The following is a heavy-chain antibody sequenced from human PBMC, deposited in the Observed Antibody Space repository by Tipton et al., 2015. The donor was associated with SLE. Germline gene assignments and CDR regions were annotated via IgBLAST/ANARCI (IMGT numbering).Heavy chain of an antibody. Sequence: TLSLTCTVSGGSISSGAYYWSWIRQHPGKGLEWIGFIYYSGTTHYNPSLKSRLIISVDTSMNQFSLKLSSVTAADTAVYYCAREGLGNGFDIWGQGTMVTVSS. D-gene: IGHD7-27*01. CDR2: IYYSGTT. J-gene: IGHJ3*02. V-gene: IGHV4-31*03. CDR1: GGSISSGAYY. CDR3: AREGLGNGFDI.